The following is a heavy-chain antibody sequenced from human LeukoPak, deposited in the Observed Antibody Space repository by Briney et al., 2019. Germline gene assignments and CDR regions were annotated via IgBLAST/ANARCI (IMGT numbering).Heavy chain of an antibody. CDR3: AKDLWDYYDSSGRDDAFDI. J-gene: IGHJ3*02. CDR1: GFTFSSYA. V-gene: IGHV3-23*01. D-gene: IGHD3-22*01. CDR2: IIGCCGST. Sequence: PGDSLRLSCAASGFTFSSYAMSWVRQAPGKGLEVVSAIIGCCGSTYYADSVKGRFTITRENSKNTLYLQMNSLRAGDTRVYYCAKDLWDYYDSSGRDDAFDIWGQGTMVSVSS.